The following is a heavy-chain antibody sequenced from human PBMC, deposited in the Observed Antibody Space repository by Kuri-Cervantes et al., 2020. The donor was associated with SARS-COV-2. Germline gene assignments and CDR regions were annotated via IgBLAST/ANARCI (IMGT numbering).Heavy chain of an antibody. Sequence: GGSLRLSCAASGFTFSSYAMSWFRQAPGKGLEWVGFIRIIAYGATTEYAASVKGRFTISRDDSKTIAYLQMHSLKTEDTAVYYCTRGMTVDSYFDYWGQGTPVTVSS. CDR2: IRIIAYGATT. CDR3: TRGMTVDSYFDY. CDR1: GFTFSSYA. J-gene: IGHJ4*02. V-gene: IGHV3-49*03. D-gene: IGHD2-15*01.